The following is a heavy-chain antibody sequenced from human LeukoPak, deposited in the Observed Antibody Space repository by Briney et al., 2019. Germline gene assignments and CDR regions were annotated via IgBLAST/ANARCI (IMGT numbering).Heavy chain of an antibody. Sequence: ASVKVSCKASGYTFTGYYMHWVRQAPGQGLEWMGWINPNSGGTNYAQKFQGRVTMTRDTSISTAYMELSRLRSDDTAVYYCARVLTGRLEGYFDYWGQGTLVTVSS. CDR1: GYTFTGYY. V-gene: IGHV1-2*02. CDR3: ARVLTGRLEGYFDY. CDR2: INPNSGGT. J-gene: IGHJ4*02. D-gene: IGHD3-3*01.